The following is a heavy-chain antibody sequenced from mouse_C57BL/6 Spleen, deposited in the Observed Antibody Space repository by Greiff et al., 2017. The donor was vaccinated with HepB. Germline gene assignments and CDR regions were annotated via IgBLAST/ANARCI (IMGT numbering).Heavy chain of an antibody. Sequence: EVQLQQSGPELVKPGASVKISCKASGYSFTDYNMNWVKQSNGKSLEWIGVINPNYGTTSYNQKFKGKATLTVDQSSSTAYMQLNSLTSEDSAVYYCARRGLATVVAEGFYWYFDVWGTGTTVTVSS. V-gene: IGHV1-39*01. D-gene: IGHD1-1*01. J-gene: IGHJ1*03. CDR2: INPNYGTT. CDR1: GYSFTDYN. CDR3: ARRGLATVVAEGFYWYFDV.